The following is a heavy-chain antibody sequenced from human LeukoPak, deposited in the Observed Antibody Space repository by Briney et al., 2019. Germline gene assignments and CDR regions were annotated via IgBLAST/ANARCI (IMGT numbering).Heavy chain of an antibody. J-gene: IGHJ4*02. V-gene: IGHV4-4*09. CDR2: IHTSGST. CDR3: ARPGQSSWWVYFNY. D-gene: IGHD2-15*01. Sequence: SETQSLTCTVSGGSGRTYYWSWIRQPPGKGLEWIGNIHTSGSTSYNPSLKSRVTMSVDTSKNQFSLRLSSVTAADTAAYYCARPGQSSWWVYFNYWGQGTVVTVSS. CDR1: GGSGRTYY.